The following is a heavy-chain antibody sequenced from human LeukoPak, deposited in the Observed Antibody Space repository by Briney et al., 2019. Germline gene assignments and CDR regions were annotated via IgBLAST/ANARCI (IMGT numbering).Heavy chain of an antibody. CDR1: GYSFTSYW. Sequence: GESLKISCKGSGYSFTSYWIGWVRQMPGKGLEWMGIIYPGDSDTRYSPSFQGQVTISADKSISTAYLQWSSLKASDTAMYYCARRGYYYDSSGYYYDYWGRGTLVTVSS. J-gene: IGHJ4*02. V-gene: IGHV5-51*01. CDR2: IYPGDSDT. CDR3: ARRGYYYDSSGYYYDY. D-gene: IGHD3-22*01.